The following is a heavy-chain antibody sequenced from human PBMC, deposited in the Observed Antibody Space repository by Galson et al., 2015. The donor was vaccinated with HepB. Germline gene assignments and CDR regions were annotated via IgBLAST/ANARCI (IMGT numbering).Heavy chain of an antibody. D-gene: IGHD3-10*01. CDR2: INAGNGNT. V-gene: IGHV1-3*01. CDR3: ARELLLWFGDSGGWFDP. Sequence: SVKVSCKASGYTFTSYAMHWVRQAPGQRLEWVGWINAGNGNTKYSQKFQGRVTITRDTSASTAYMELSSLRSEDTAVYYCARELLLWFGDSGGWFDPWGQGTLVTVSS. CDR1: GYTFTSYA. J-gene: IGHJ5*02.